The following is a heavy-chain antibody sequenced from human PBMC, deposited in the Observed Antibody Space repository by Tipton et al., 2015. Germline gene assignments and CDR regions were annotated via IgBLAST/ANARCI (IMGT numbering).Heavy chain of an antibody. CDR1: GGSISRSSYY. D-gene: IGHD2-21*02. CDR2: LYFSGTT. J-gene: IGHJ4*02. CDR3: ASPSLPHDRGDYCFQS. V-gene: IGHV4-39*01. Sequence: TLSLTCTVSGGSISRSSYYWAWIRQPPGKGLEWIGSLYFSGTTYYNPSLKSRVTISIARFKNQFSLKLSSVTAADTAVYYCASPSLPHDRGDYCFQSWGQGGLVTVSS.